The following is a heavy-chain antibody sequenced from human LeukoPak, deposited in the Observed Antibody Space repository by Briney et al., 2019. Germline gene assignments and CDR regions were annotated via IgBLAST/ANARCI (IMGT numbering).Heavy chain of an antibody. CDR2: MIPIFGTA. J-gene: IGHJ1*01. D-gene: IGHD2-2*01. CDR1: GGTSISYA. V-gene: IGHV1-69*05. CDR3: ARASYCSSTSCYLDFQH. Sequence: SVTVSCKASGGTSISYAISWGRQAPGQGLEWMGGMIPIFGTANYAQKFQGRGTITTDEATSTDYMELSRLRSEEKAVYYCARASYCSSTSCYLDFQHWGQGTLVTVSS.